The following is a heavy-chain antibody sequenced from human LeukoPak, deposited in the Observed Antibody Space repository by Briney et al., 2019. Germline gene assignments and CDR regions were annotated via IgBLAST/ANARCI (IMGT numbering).Heavy chain of an antibody. Sequence: EPGRSLRLSCAASGFTFSSYGMHWVRQPPGKGPEWIGEINHSGSTNYNPSLKSRVTISVDTSKNQFSLKLSSVTAADTAVYYCARGQKIDDSSGYYYAPYDYWGQGTLVTVSS. CDR3: ARGQKIDDSSGYYYAPYDY. CDR1: GFTFSSYG. J-gene: IGHJ4*02. CDR2: INHSGST. V-gene: IGHV4-34*01. D-gene: IGHD3-22*01.